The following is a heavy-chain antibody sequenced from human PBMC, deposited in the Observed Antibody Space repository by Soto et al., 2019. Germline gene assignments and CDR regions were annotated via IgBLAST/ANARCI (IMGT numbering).Heavy chain of an antibody. V-gene: IGHV3-23*01. J-gene: IGHJ3*02. CDR1: GFSFSNFA. CDR2: ISGSGNST. Sequence: EVQLLESGGGLVQPGGSLRLSCAASGFSFSNFAMTWVRQAPGKGVEWVSAISGSGNSTYYPDPVKGRFTLARDNSDNTLHLQMNSLRAEDTAIYYCAKAPGIRAFDIWGQGTKVTVSS. CDR3: AKAPGIRAFDI.